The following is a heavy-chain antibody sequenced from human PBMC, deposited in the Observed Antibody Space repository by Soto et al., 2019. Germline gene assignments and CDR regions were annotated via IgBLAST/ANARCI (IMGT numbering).Heavy chain of an antibody. CDR1: GGTFSSYA. J-gene: IGHJ4*02. Sequence: QVQLVQSGAEVKKPGSSVKVSCKASGGTFSSYAISWVRQAPGQGLEWMGGIIPIFGTANYAQKFQGRVTVTADDPTTPAYMQLRRLRSEDTAVYYSAREARYCSGGSCYFLRGLAYWGQGPLVPVSS. CDR3: AREARYCSGGSCYFLRGLAY. D-gene: IGHD2-15*01. CDR2: IIPIFGTA. V-gene: IGHV1-69*12.